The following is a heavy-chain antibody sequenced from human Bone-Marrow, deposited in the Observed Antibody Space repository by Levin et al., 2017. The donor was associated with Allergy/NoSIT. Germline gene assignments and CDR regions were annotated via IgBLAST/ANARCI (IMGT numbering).Heavy chain of an antibody. CDR3: AKDSKARPSTPYDYYGMDV. CDR1: GFTFDDYA. Sequence: PGGSLRLSCAASGFTFDDYAMHWVRQAPGKGLEWVSGISWNSGSIGYADSVKGRFTISRDNAKNSLYLQMNSLRAEDTALYYCAKDSKARPSTPYDYYGMDVWGQGTTVTVSS. V-gene: IGHV3-9*01. J-gene: IGHJ6*02. CDR2: ISWNSGSI. D-gene: IGHD2-15*01.